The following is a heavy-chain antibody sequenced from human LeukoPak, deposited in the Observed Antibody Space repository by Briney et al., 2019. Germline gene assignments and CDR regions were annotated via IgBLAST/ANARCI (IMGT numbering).Heavy chain of an antibody. V-gene: IGHV3-7*01. Sequence: PGGSLRLSCAASGFTFSSYWMSWVRQAPGKGLEWVANIKQDGSEKYYVDSVKGRFTISRDNAKNSLYLQMNSLRAEDTAVYYCARGRRRITIFGVVIIPPDYWGQGTLVTVSS. CDR2: IKQDGSEK. D-gene: IGHD3-3*01. CDR1: GFTFSSYW. J-gene: IGHJ4*02. CDR3: ARGRRRITIFGVVIIPPDY.